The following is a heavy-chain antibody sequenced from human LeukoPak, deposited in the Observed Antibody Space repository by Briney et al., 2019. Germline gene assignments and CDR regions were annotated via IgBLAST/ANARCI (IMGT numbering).Heavy chain of an antibody. D-gene: IGHD3-16*01. Sequence: SQTLSLTCTVSGGSISSGSYYWSWIRQPAGKGLEWIGRIYTSGSTNYNPSLKSRVTISVDTSKNQFSLKLSSVTAADAAVYYCARDPLGYWGQGTLVTVSS. J-gene: IGHJ4*02. CDR3: ARDPLGY. V-gene: IGHV4-61*02. CDR1: GGSISSGSYY. CDR2: IYTSGST.